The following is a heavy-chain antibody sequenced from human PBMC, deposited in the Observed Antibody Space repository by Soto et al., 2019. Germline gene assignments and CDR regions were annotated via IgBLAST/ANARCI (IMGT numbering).Heavy chain of an antibody. Sequence: GGSLRLSCAASGFIFSSYAMHWVRQAPGKGLECVAVISFDGSNKYYVDSVKGRFTVSRDNSKNTLYLQMNSLRAEDTAVYYCAKNGGSSYSDYQDKGTLATVSS. CDR1: GFIFSSYA. D-gene: IGHD2-15*01. V-gene: IGHV3-30*18. CDR3: AKNGGSSYSDY. J-gene: IGHJ4*02. CDR2: ISFDGSNK.